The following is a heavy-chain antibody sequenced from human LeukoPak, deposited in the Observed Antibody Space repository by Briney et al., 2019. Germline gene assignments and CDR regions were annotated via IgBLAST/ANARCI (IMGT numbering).Heavy chain of an antibody. Sequence: GASVKVSYKASGYTFTGYYMHWVRQAPGQGLEWMGWINPNSGGTNYAQKFQGWVTMTRDTSISTAYMELSRLRSDDTAVYYCARGLSCSGNTCYAAHFDSWGQGTLVTVSS. J-gene: IGHJ4*02. CDR2: INPNSGGT. V-gene: IGHV1-2*04. CDR3: ARGLSCSGNTCYAAHFDS. CDR1: GYTFTGYY. D-gene: IGHD2-15*01.